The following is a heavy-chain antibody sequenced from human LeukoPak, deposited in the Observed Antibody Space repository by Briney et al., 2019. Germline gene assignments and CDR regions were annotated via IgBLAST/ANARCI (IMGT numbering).Heavy chain of an antibody. D-gene: IGHD6-13*01. CDR3: ARVGQLANFDY. V-gene: IGHV4-4*07. CDR1: GGSISSYY. Sequence: SETLSLTCTVSGGSISSYYWSWIRQPAGKGLEWIGRIHTSGGTNYNPSLKSRVTMSVDTSKNQFSLKLSSVTAADTAVYYCARVGQLANFDYWGQGTLVTVSS. CDR2: IHTSGGT. J-gene: IGHJ4*02.